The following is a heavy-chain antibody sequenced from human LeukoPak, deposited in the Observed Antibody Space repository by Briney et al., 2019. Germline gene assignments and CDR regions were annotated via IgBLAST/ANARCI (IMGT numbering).Heavy chain of an antibody. Sequence: GGSLRLSCAASGFTFSSYAMAWVRQTPGKGLEWLSYISSSSKINYADSVKGRFTISRDNSKDTVYLQMDSLRVEDTAVYYCARELGYTGWYTADYWGQGTLATVSS. D-gene: IGHD6-19*01. CDR2: ISSSSKI. J-gene: IGHJ4*02. CDR1: GFTFSSYA. V-gene: IGHV3-48*01. CDR3: ARELGYTGWYTADY.